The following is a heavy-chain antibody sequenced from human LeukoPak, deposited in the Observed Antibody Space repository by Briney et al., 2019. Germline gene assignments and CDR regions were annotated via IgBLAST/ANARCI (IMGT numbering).Heavy chain of an antibody. CDR2: IFHSGST. V-gene: IGHV4-30-2*01. D-gene: IGHD2-2*01. CDR1: SGSISSGGYS. Sequence: SQTLSLTCAVSSGSISSGGYSWSWIRQPPGKGLEWIGYIFHSGSTYYNPSLKSRVTISVDRSKTQFSLKLNSVTAADTAVYYCARGPDCSSTSCYESWFDPWGQGTLVTVSS. J-gene: IGHJ5*02. CDR3: ARGPDCSSTSCYESWFDP.